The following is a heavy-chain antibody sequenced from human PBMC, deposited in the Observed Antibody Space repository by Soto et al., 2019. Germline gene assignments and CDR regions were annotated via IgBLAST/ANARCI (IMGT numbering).Heavy chain of an antibody. D-gene: IGHD3-22*01. J-gene: IGHJ4*02. CDR2: ISSRNSYT. Sequence: GGSLRLSCAASGFSFSDYYMSWIRQAPGKGLEWVSYISSRNSYTNYADSVKGRFTISRDNAKNSLYLQMNSLKVEDTAVYYCARDYDSSGYPDYWGQGTLVTVSS. CDR3: ARDYDSSGYPDY. CDR1: GFSFSDYY. V-gene: IGHV3-11*06.